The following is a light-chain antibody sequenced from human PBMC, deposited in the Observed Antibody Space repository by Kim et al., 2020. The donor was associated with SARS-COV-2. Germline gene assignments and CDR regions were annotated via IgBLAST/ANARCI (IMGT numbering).Light chain of an antibody. Sequence: SIGDRVTISCQASEAISNSLSWYQQKPGQAPKVLIYDASNLETGVPSRFSGSGSGTDFTLSISSLQPEDIATYYCQQYDKFPPLTFGGGTKVDIK. V-gene: IGKV1-33*01. CDR1: EAISNS. CDR3: QQYDKFPPLT. J-gene: IGKJ4*01. CDR2: DAS.